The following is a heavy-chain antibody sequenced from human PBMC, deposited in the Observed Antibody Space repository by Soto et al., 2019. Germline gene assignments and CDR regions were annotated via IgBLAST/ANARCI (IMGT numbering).Heavy chain of an antibody. Sequence: EVQLLESGGGLEQPGGSLRLSCVASGFTFSNYAMNWIRQAPGKGLEWVSSISGSDDRTFSADSVKGRFTISRDNSKDTVFLQMNNLRGEDTALYYCTKGGRGIDIFFDSWGQGTLVSVSS. V-gene: IGHV3-23*01. CDR1: GFTFSNYA. J-gene: IGHJ4*02. CDR3: TKGGRGIDIFFDS. D-gene: IGHD3-9*01. CDR2: ISGSDDRT.